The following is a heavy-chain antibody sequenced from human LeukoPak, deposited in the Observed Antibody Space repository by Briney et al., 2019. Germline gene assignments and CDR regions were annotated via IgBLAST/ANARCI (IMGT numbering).Heavy chain of an antibody. J-gene: IGHJ4*02. D-gene: IGHD5-18*01. CDR1: GYTFTSYA. CDR2: INTNTGNP. V-gene: IGHV7-4-1*02. CDR3: ARKVYSYGYYYFDY. Sequence: ASVKVSCKASGYTFTSYAMNWVRQAPGQGLEWMGWINTNTGNPTYAQDFTGRFVFSLDTSVSTAYLQISSLKAEDTAVYYCARKVYSYGYYYFDYWGQGTLVTVSS.